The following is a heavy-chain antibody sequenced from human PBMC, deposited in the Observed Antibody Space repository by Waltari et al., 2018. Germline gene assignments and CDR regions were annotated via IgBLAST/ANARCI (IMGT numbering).Heavy chain of an antibody. V-gene: IGHV1-69*04. CDR1: GGTFSSYA. CDR3: ARGGREERSGYYLFDY. CDR2: IIPILGIA. Sequence: QVQLVQSGAEVKKPGSSVKVSCKASGGTFSSYAISWVRPAPGQGLEWMGGIIPILGIANYAQKFQGRVTITADESTSTAYMELSSLRSEDTAVYYCARGGREERSGYYLFDYWGQGTLVTVSS. J-gene: IGHJ4*02. D-gene: IGHD3-3*01.